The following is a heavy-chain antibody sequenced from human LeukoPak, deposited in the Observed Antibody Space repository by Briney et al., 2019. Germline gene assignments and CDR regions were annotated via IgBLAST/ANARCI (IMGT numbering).Heavy chain of an antibody. CDR1: GGSFSGCY. D-gene: IGHD3-10*01. J-gene: IGHJ6*02. CDR3: ARDPYYGSGKYYHGMDL. Sequence: SETLSLTCGVYGGSFSGCYWSWIRQPPGKGLEWIGEINHSGSTNYNPSLKSRVTISVDTSKNQFSLKLSSVTAADTAVYYCARDPYYGSGKYYHGMDLWGQGTTVTVSS. V-gene: IGHV4-34*01. CDR2: INHSGST.